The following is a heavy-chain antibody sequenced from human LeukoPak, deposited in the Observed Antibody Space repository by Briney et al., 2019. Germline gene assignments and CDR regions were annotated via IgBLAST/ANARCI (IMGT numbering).Heavy chain of an antibody. V-gene: IGHV1-2*02. CDR1: GYTFTGYY. J-gene: IGHJ4*02. CDR2: INTNSGGT. Sequence: SSVKVSCKASGYTFTGYYMHWVRQAPGQGLEWMGWINTNSGGTDYAQKFQGRVTMASDTSISTAYMELSSLTSDDTAVYYCSRGRADGYSGYDFGDYWGQGTLVTVSS. D-gene: IGHD5-12*01. CDR3: SRGRADGYSGYDFGDY.